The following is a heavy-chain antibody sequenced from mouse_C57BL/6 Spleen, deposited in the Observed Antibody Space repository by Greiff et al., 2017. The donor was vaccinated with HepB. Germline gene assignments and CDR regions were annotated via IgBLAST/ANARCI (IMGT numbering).Heavy chain of an antibody. V-gene: IGHV1-22*01. Sequence: EVKLVESGPELVKPGASVKMSCKASGYKFTDYNMHWVKQSHGKSLEWIGYINPNNGGTSYNQKFKGKATLTVNKSSSTAYMELRSLTSEDSAVYYCARGTTVVARYFDVWGTGTTVTVSS. CDR1: GYKFTDYN. CDR3: ARGTTVVARYFDV. D-gene: IGHD1-1*01. J-gene: IGHJ1*03. CDR2: INPNNGGT.